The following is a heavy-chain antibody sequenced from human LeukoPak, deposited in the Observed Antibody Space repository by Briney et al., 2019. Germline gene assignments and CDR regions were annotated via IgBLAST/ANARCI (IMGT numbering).Heavy chain of an antibody. J-gene: IGHJ4*02. V-gene: IGHV3-21*01. CDR2: ISSSSYI. CDR3: ARDSRFGHYFDY. Sequence: GGSLRLSCAASGFTFSSYGMHWVRQAPGKGLEWVSSISSSSYIYYADSVKGRFTISRDNAKNSLYLQMNSLRAEDTAVYYCARDSRFGHYFDYWGQGTLVTVSS. CDR1: GFTFSSYG. D-gene: IGHD3-10*01.